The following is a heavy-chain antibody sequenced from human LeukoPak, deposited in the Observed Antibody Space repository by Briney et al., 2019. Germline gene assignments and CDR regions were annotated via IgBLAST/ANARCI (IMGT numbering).Heavy chain of an antibody. D-gene: IGHD2-2*01. Sequence: ASVKVSCKASGYTFTGYYMHWVRQAPGQGLEWMGWINPNSGGTNYAQKFQGRVTMTRDTSISTAYMELSRLRSDDTAVYYCARSIVVVPAAGSYYYYGMDVWGQGTMVTVSS. CDR2: INPNSGGT. J-gene: IGHJ6*02. V-gene: IGHV1-2*02. CDR1: GYTFTGYY. CDR3: ARSIVVVPAAGSYYYYGMDV.